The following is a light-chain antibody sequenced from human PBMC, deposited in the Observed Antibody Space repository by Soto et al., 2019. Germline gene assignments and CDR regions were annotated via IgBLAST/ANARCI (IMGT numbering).Light chain of an antibody. J-gene: IGKJ3*01. V-gene: IGKV1-5*03. CDR2: RAA. Sequence: DVQMAQSPSTLSASVGDRVTITCRASQSIGDWLSWFQQKPGKAPALLIYRAAYLDSGVPSRFSGSGSGTEFTLTIRSLQPDDFSTYYCQHDSTYSGTFGPGTTVEIK. CDR1: QSIGDW. CDR3: QHDSTYSGT.